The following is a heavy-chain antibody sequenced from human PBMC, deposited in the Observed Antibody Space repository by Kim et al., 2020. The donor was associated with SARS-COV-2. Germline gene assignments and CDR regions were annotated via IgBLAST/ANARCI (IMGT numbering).Heavy chain of an antibody. Sequence: SETLSLTCAVYGGSFSGYYWSWVRQSPGKGLEWIGEVSPSGPFTHNPSLKSRVTISVDTSKNQFSLKLTSVTAADTAFYFCARGRAGVVPAPVLGLGPYYEYFIVDVWGHGTPVTVSS. CDR1: GGSFSGYY. J-gene: IGHJ6*02. D-gene: IGHD2-2*02. V-gene: IGHV4-34*01. CDR2: VSPSGPF. CDR3: ARGRAGVVPAPVLGLGPYYEYFIVDV.